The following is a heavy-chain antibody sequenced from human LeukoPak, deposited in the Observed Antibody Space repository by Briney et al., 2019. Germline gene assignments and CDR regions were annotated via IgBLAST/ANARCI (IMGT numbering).Heavy chain of an antibody. CDR1: GGTFSSYA. CDR3: ARSLDYYESSGYYPPTYYYYYMDV. Sequence: SVQVSCKASGGTFSSYATSWVRPAPARGLEWMGGSIPIFGTANYVQKFQGRVTITTDESTSTAYMELSSLRSEDTAVYYCARSLDYYESSGYYPPTYYYYYMDVWGKGTTVTVSS. D-gene: IGHD3-22*01. V-gene: IGHV1-69*05. J-gene: IGHJ6*03. CDR2: SIPIFGTA.